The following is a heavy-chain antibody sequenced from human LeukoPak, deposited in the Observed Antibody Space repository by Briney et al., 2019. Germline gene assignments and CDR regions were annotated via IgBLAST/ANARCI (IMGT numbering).Heavy chain of an antibody. CDR1: GGSISSGSYY. D-gene: IGHD4/OR15-4a*01. J-gene: IGHJ6*03. CDR2: IYTSGST. CDR3: ARANISPYYYYMDV. V-gene: IGHV4-61*02. Sequence: PSQTLSLTCTVSGGSISSGSYYWSWIRQPAGKGLEWIGRIYTSGSTNYNPSLKSRVTISVDTSKNQFSLKLSSVTAADTAVYYCARANISPYYYYMDVWGKGTTVTVSS.